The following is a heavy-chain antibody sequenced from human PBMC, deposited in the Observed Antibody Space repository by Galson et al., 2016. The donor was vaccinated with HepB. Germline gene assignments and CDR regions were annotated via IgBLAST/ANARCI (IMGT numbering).Heavy chain of an antibody. Sequence: SETLSLTCNVSGGSVSGPYYYWSWIRQPPGKGLEYIGHIFYSGRTTYNPSLRSRVTTSLDTSENQFSLRLSSVTAADTALYYCAREFSHDNPAWGSYGMDVWGQGTTVTVSS. CDR1: GGSVSGPYYY. CDR2: IFYSGRT. J-gene: IGHJ6*02. V-gene: IGHV4-61*01. CDR3: AREFSHDNPAWGSYGMDV. D-gene: IGHD3-16*01.